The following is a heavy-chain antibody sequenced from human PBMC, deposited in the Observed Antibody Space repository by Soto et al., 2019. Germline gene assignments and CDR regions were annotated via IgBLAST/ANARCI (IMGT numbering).Heavy chain of an antibody. D-gene: IGHD3-16*01. CDR2: ISAYNGNT. V-gene: IGHV1-18*01. CDR1: GYTFTSYG. J-gene: IGHJ4*02. CDR3: ARDGDMITFGGVNYFDY. Sequence: ASVKVSCKASGYTFTSYGISWVRQAPGQGLEWMGWISAYNGNTNYAQKLQCRVTMTTDTSTSTAYMELRSLRSEDTAVYYCARDGDMITFGGVNYFDYWGQGTLVTVSS.